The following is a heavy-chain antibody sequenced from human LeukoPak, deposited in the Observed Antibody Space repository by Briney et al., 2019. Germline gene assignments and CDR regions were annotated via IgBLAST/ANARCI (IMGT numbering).Heavy chain of an antibody. CDR3: ARFVTGDTNWFDP. V-gene: IGHV5-51*01. J-gene: IGHJ5*02. CDR1: GGSFNNYW. Sequence: GESLKISCKGSGGSFNNYWIGWVRQKPGEGLEWMGLFFLGDSDARYSQSVQGQVTFSGDKSTNTAFLRWDSLRASDTGLCYCARFVTGDTNWFDPWGQGTLVTVSS. CDR2: FFLGDSDA. D-gene: IGHD1-1*01.